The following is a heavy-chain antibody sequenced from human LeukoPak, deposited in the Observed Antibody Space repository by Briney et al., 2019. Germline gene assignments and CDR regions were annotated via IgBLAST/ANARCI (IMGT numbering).Heavy chain of an antibody. CDR2: IYTSGTI. CDR1: GGSISSGSYF. CDR3: ARVNGRNYYFDY. V-gene: IGHV4-61*02. D-gene: IGHD4-23*01. J-gene: IGHJ4*02. Sequence: SETLSLTCSVSGGSISSGSYFWTWIRQPAGKGLEWIGRIYTSGTIYYNPSLKSRVTISIDTSKNQFSLKLRSVNAADTAVYYCARVNGRNYYFDYWDQGTLVTVSS.